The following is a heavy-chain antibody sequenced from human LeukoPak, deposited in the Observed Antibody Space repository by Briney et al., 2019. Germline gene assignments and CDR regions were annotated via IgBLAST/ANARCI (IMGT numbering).Heavy chain of an antibody. J-gene: IGHJ4*02. V-gene: IGHV3-30*18. CDR2: IYCDGSKE. Sequence: GRSLRLSCAASGFTFRSYGMHWVRQSPGKGLEWVADIYCDGSKEYSAASVKGRFAISRDNSKSTLYLQMNSLRAEDTAVYYCAKDLADYYDSSGYYPDYWGQGTLVTVSS. D-gene: IGHD3-22*01. CDR1: GFTFRSYG. CDR3: AKDLADYYDSSGYYPDY.